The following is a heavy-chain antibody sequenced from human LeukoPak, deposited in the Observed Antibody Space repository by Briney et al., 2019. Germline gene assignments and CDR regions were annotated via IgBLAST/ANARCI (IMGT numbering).Heavy chain of an antibody. J-gene: IGHJ6*03. CDR2: IYYSGST. CDR1: GGSISSSSYY. V-gene: IGHV4-39*07. D-gene: IGHD4-11*01. Sequence: SETLSLTCTVSGGSISSSSYYWGWIRQPPGKGLEWIGGIYYSGSTYYNPSLKSRVTISVDTSKNQFSLKLSSVTAADTAVYYCARATVTTHYYYYYMDVWGKGTTVTVSS. CDR3: ARATVTTHYYYYYMDV.